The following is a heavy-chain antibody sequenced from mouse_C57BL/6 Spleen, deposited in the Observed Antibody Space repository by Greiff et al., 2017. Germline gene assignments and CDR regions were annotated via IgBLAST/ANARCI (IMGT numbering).Heavy chain of an antibody. D-gene: IGHD2-2*01. CDR3: APGYYGYIDV. CDR1: GYAFSSSW. Sequence: QVQLQQSGPELVKPGASVKISCKASGYAFSSSWMNWVKQRPGKGLEWIGRIYPGDGDTNYNGKFKGKATLTADKSSSAAYMQLSSLTSEDSAVYFCAPGYYGYIDVWGTGTTVTVSS. V-gene: IGHV1-82*01. J-gene: IGHJ1*03. CDR2: IYPGDGDT.